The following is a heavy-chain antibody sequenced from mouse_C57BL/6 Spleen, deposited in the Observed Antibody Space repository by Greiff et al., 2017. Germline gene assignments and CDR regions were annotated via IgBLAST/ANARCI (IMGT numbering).Heavy chain of an antibody. D-gene: IGHD2-3*01. J-gene: IGHJ2*01. CDR2: IDPSDSYT. Sequence: QVQLQQPGAELVKPGASVKLSCKASGYTFTSYWMQWVKQRPGQGLEWIGEIDPSDSYTNYNQKFKGKATLTVDTSSSTAYMQLSSLTSEDSAVYYCAREEIYDGLTGDDWGQGTTLTVSS. CDR1: GYTFTSYW. CDR3: AREEIYDGLTGDD. V-gene: IGHV1-50*01.